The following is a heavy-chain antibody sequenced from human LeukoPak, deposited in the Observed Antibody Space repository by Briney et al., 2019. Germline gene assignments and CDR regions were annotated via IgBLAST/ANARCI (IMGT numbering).Heavy chain of an antibody. V-gene: IGHV4-59*01. J-gene: IGHJ4*02. CDR2: IYYSGST. CDR3: ARVVGVTIYGVANPHFDY. CDR1: GGSISSYY. D-gene: IGHD3-3*01. Sequence: SETLSLTCTVSGGSISSYYWSWIRQPPGKGLEWIGYIYYSGSTNYNPSLKSRVTMSVDTSKNQFSLKLSSVTAADTAVYYCARVVGVTIYGVANPHFDYWGQGTLVTVSS.